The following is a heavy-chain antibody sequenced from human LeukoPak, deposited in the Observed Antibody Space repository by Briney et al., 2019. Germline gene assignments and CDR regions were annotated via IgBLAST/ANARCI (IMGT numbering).Heavy chain of an antibody. CDR3: ATDGHPLIGGGGFDI. Sequence: ASVKVSCKASGYTFTSYGISWVRQAPGQGLEWMGWISAYNGNTNYAQKLQGRVTMTTDTSTSTAYMELRSLRSEDTAVYYCATDGHPLIGGGGFDIWGQGTMVTVSS. D-gene: IGHD3-16*01. CDR2: ISAYNGNT. J-gene: IGHJ3*02. CDR1: GYTFTSYG. V-gene: IGHV1-18*01.